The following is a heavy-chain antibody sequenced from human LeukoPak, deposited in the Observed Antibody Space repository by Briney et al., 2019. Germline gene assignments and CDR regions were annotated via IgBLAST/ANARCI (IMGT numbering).Heavy chain of an antibody. D-gene: IGHD2-8*01. Sequence: PGGSLRLSCAASGFTFRSYAMTWVRQAPGKGLEWVSGISSSGGSTYYADSVKGRFTISRDNSKNTLYLQLNSLGAEDMAVYYCAKVGRYCTHGNCIDYFDYWGQGTLVTVSS. J-gene: IGHJ4*02. V-gene: IGHV3-23*01. CDR3: AKVGRYCTHGNCIDYFDY. CDR2: ISSSGGST. CDR1: GFTFRSYA.